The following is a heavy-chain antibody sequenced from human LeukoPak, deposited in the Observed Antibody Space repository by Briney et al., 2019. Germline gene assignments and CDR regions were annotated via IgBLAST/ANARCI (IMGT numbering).Heavy chain of an antibody. D-gene: IGHD2-2*01. CDR1: GYTFTGYY. Sequence: ASVKVSCKASGYTFTGYYMHWVRQAPGQGLEWMGWVNPNSGGTNYAQKFQGRVTMTTDTSTSTAYMELRSLRSDDTAVYYCARGGCSSTSCYWTSEPRYMDVWGKGTTVTVSS. CDR3: ARGGCSSTSCYWTSEPRYMDV. V-gene: IGHV1-2*02. CDR2: VNPNSGGT. J-gene: IGHJ6*03.